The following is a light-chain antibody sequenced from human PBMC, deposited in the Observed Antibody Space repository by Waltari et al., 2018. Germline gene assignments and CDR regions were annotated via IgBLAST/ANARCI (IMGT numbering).Light chain of an antibody. Sequence: EIILTQSPGTLSLSPGERVSLSCRASQSVWGSFLAWYQQKPGQAPRLLIYETSTRATGIPDRVRASGSGTDFTLSISSLEPEDFAVYYCHLYGTSLSWAFGQGTKVEVK. CDR1: QSVWGSF. CDR3: HLYGTSLSWA. V-gene: IGKV3-20*01. CDR2: ETS. J-gene: IGKJ1*01.